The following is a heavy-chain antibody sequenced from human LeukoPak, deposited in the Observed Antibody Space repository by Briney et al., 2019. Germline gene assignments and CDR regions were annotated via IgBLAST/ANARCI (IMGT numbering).Heavy chain of an antibody. Sequence: PSETLSLTCAVYGGSFSGYYWSWIRQPPGKGLEWIGEINHSGSTNYNPSLKSRVTISVDTSKNQFSLKLNSVTAADTAVYYCARTMVRGESWFDPWGQGTLVTVSS. CDR3: ARTMVRGESWFDP. J-gene: IGHJ5*02. V-gene: IGHV4-34*01. CDR2: INHSGST. CDR1: GGSFSGYY. D-gene: IGHD3-10*01.